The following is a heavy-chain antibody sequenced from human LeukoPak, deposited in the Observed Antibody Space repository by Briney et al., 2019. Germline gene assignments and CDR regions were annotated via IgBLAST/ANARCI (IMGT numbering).Heavy chain of an antibody. D-gene: IGHD5-24*01. V-gene: IGHV4-59*01. CDR1: GGSFSGYY. CDR3: ARAGEMATIAYDY. J-gene: IGHJ4*02. Sequence: SETLSLTCAVYGGSFSGYYWSWIRQPPGKGLEWIGYIYYSGSTNYNPSLKSRVTISVDTSKNQFSLKLSSVTAADTAVYYCARAGEMATIAYDYWGQGTLVTVSS. CDR2: IYYSGST.